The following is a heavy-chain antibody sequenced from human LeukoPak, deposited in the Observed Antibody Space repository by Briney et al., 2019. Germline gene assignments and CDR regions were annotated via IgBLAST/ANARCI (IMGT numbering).Heavy chain of an antibody. D-gene: IGHD3-22*01. CDR2: IYRSGNT. Sequence: SETLSLTCTVSGGSISSGAYWGWVRQPPGKGLEWIATIYRSGNTYYNPSLESRVTISIDTSKNQSSLKLNSVTAADTAVYYCANSWYYYDSSGLPKSDAFDRWGQGTLVTVYS. CDR1: GGSISSGAY. V-gene: IGHV4-38-2*02. J-gene: IGHJ3*01. CDR3: ANSWYYYDSSGLPKSDAFDR.